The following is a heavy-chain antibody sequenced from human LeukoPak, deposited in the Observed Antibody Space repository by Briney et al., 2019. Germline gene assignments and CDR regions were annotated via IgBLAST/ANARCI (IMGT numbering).Heavy chain of an antibody. CDR2: FSTSSRYI. CDR3: ARGAGDPYYMDV. V-gene: IGHV3-21*01. CDR1: GFTFDDYG. D-gene: IGHD4-17*01. J-gene: IGHJ6*03. Sequence: GGSLRLSCAASGFTFDDYGMSRVRQAPGKGLEWVSSFSTSSRYIYYADSVKGRFTISRDNAKNSLYLQMNSLRADDTAVYFCARGAGDPYYMDVWGKGTTVTVSS.